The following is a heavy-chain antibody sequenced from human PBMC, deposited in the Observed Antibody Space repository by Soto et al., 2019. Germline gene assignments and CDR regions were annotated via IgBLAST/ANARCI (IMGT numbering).Heavy chain of an antibody. V-gene: IGHV4-61*01. Sequence: NPSETLSLTCTVSGGSVSSGSYYWSWIRQPPGKGLEWIGYIYYSGSTNYNPSLKSRVTISVDTPKNQFSLKLSSVTAADTAVYYCARDPSQTGTPFYYYYGMDVWGQGTTVTVSS. CDR2: IYYSGST. CDR3: ARDPSQTGTPFYYYYGMDV. D-gene: IGHD1-7*01. J-gene: IGHJ6*02. CDR1: GGSVSSGSYY.